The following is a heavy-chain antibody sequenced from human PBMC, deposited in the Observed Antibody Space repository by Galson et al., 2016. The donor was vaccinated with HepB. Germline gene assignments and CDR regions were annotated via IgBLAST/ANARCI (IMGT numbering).Heavy chain of an antibody. CDR2: IYWDDDK. CDR3: VPFQRGSRVLDY. CDR1: GFSLSTTGVG. D-gene: IGHD3-16*01. Sequence: PALVKPTQTLTLTCTFSGFSLSTTGVGVGWIRQPPGKALEWLTHIYWDDDKRYRPSLKSRLTITKDTSNNQVVLTMTNMDPVDTATYYCVPFQRGSRVLDYWGQGSLVTVSS. J-gene: IGHJ4*02. V-gene: IGHV2-5*02.